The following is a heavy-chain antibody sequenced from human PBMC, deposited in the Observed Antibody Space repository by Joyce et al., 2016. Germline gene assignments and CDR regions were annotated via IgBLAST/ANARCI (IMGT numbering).Heavy chain of an antibody. V-gene: IGHV4-4*02. Sequence: QVQLQESGRGLVKPSGTLSLTCAVSGGSISSSNWWGWVRQPPGKGLAWIGEISHSGSTNYNPSLKSRVTISVDKSKNQFSLNLSSVTAVDTALYYCARHRPSTTAFDYWGQGTLVTVSS. D-gene: IGHD1-1*01. CDR1: GGSISSSNW. CDR2: ISHSGST. J-gene: IGHJ4*02. CDR3: ARHRPSTTAFDY.